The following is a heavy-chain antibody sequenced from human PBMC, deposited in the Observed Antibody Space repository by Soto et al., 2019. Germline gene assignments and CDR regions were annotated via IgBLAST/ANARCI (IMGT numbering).Heavy chain of an antibody. Sequence: EVQLLESGEALVQPGGSLRLSCAASGFTYNIYAMSWVRQAPGKGLEWVSGISAGVIDTYYADSVKGRFTVSRDVCKNTLYLQRNSLRADDAAVYYCAKQFSSSTWYPFDPWGRGTLVTVSS. CDR3: AKQFSSSTWYPFDP. CDR2: ISAGVIDT. D-gene: IGHD6-13*01. V-gene: IGHV3-23*01. J-gene: IGHJ5*02. CDR1: GFTYNIYA.